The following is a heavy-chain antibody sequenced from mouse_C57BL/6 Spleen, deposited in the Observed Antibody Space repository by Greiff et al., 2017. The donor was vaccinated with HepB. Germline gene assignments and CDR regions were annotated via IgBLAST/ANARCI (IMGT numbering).Heavy chain of an antibody. CDR2: IDPETGGT. D-gene: IGHD1-1*01. J-gene: IGHJ1*03. CDR3: TRPNYYGSHWYFDV. CDR1: GYTFTDYE. V-gene: IGHV1-15*01. Sequence: QVQLQQSGAELVRPGAPVTLSCKASGYTFTDYEMHWVKQTPVHGLEWIGAIDPETGGTAYNQKFKGKAILTADKSSSTAYMELRSLTSEDSAVYYCTRPNYYGSHWYFDVWGTGTTVTVSS.